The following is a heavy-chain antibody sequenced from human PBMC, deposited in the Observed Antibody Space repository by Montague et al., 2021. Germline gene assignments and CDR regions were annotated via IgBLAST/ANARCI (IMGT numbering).Heavy chain of an antibody. Sequence: SETLSLTCTVSGGSISTYHWIWLRQPPGKGLEWIGETHYNGNTNYNYNPTLKSRVTISVDKSNNQFSLKLSSATAADTAVYYCARDREHTYGRFFYPWGQGTLVTVSS. CDR2: THYNGNTNY. J-gene: IGHJ5*02. D-gene: IGHD3-16*01. V-gene: IGHV4-59*01. CDR3: ARDREHTYGRFFYP. CDR1: GGSISTYH.